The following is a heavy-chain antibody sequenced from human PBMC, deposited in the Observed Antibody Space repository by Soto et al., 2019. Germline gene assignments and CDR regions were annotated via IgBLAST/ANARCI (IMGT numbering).Heavy chain of an antibody. V-gene: IGHV3-74*01. CDR3: VRNRGTFLRDGVDF. D-gene: IGHD3-3*01. J-gene: IGHJ4*02. CDR1: GFTFSSFW. Sequence: EVQLVESGGGIVQPGGSLRLSRAASGFTFSSFWMHWVRQAPGKGLVWVSRISGDGNNAVYADSVKGRFTVSRDNAKNTLDLQMNSLTTDDTALYYCVRNRGTFLRDGVDFWGPGIMVTVSS. CDR2: ISGDGNNA.